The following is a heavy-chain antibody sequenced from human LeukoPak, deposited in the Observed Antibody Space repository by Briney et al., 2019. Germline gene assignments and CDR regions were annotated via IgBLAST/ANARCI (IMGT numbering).Heavy chain of an antibody. CDR2: ISGSGGST. V-gene: IGHV3-23*01. CDR1: GFTFSSYA. D-gene: IGHD3-22*01. Sequence: GGSLRLSCAASGFTFSSYAMSWVRQAPGKGLEWVSAISGSGGSTYYADSVKGRFTISRDNSKNTLYLQMNSLRAEDTAVYYCANGISDYYDSSGYYTWGQGTLVTVSS. CDR3: ANGISDYYDSSGYYT. J-gene: IGHJ4*02.